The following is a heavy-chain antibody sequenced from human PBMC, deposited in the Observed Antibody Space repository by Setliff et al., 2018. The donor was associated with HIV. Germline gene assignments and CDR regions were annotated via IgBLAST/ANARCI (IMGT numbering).Heavy chain of an antibody. CDR1: GGSISSSTDY. J-gene: IGHJ6*03. Sequence: PSETLSLTCSVSGGSISSSTDYWGWLRQPPGKGREGIGTIYYTGKTYYNPSLKSRRTISVDTSKNQFSLKLSSVTAADTAVYYCARPITMVRGVLNYYYYYMDVWGMGTTVTVSS. CDR3: ARPITMVRGVLNYYYYYMDV. CDR2: IYYTGKT. V-gene: IGHV4-39*01. D-gene: IGHD3-10*01.